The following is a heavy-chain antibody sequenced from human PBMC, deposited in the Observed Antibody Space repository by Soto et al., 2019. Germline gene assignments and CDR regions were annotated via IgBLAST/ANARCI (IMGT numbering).Heavy chain of an antibody. CDR3: VKVLAAQWWFDP. CDR1: GFTFSSYA. Sequence: GGSLRLSCAASGFTFSSYAMSWVRQAPGKGLEWVSAISGSGGSTYYADSVKGRFTISRDNSKNTLYLQMNSLRAEDTAVYYCVKVLAAQWWFDPWGQGTLVTVSS. D-gene: IGHD3-3*02. J-gene: IGHJ5*02. V-gene: IGHV3-23*01. CDR2: ISGSGGST.